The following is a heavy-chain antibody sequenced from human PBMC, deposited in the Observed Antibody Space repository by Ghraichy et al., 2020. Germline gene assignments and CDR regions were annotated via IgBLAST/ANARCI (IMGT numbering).Heavy chain of an antibody. CDR3: ARESDSGGSCLEY. D-gene: IGHD2-15*01. CDR1: GFTFSTYS. CDR2: IRSSGDAV. J-gene: IGHJ4*02. Sequence: GGSLRLSRAASGFTFSTYSMNWVRQAPGKRLEWISYIRSSGDAVYYADSVEGRFTISRDNAKNSLYLQMNSLRAEDTAVYYCARESDSGGSCLEYWGQGTLVTVSS. V-gene: IGHV3-48*04.